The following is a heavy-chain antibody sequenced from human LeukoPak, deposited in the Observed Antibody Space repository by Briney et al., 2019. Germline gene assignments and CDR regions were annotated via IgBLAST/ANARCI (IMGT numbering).Heavy chain of an antibody. CDR2: MSYDGRNE. CDR3: ARGYGSGSSYFDY. J-gene: IGHJ4*02. CDR1: GFAFRTYA. V-gene: IGHV3-30-3*01. Sequence: PGRSLRLSCAASGFAFRTYAMHWVRQAPGKGLEWVAIMSYDGRNEYYADSVKGRFTISRDNSKNALFLQMNSLRPEDTANYHCARGYGSGSSYFDYWGQGTLVTVSS. D-gene: IGHD3-10*01.